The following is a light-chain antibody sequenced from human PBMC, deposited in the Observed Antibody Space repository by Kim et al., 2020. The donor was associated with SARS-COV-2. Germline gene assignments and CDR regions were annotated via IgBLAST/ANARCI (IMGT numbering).Light chain of an antibody. CDR3: SSYTSSSTLV. J-gene: IGLJ2*01. Sequence: QSASVSGSPGQSTTISCTGTSSDVGGYNYVSWYQQHPGKAPKLMIYDVSKRPSGVSNRFSGSKSGNTASLTISGLQAEDEADYYCSSYTSSSTLVFGGGTQLTVL. CDR1: SSDVGGYNY. V-gene: IGLV2-14*01. CDR2: DVS.